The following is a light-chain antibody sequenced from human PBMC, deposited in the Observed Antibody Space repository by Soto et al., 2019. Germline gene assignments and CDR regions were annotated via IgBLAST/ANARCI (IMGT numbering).Light chain of an antibody. V-gene: IGKV3-15*01. CDR2: GAS. CDR3: QQYNNWPPMYT. CDR1: QTIGTN. Sequence: EIVMTQSPAPLSVSPGARATLSCRASQTIGTNLGWYQQRPGQPPRLLIYGASARAPGIPARFSGSGSGTEFTLAISSLQSEDFAVYDCQQYNNWPPMYTFGQGTKLEIK. J-gene: IGKJ2*01.